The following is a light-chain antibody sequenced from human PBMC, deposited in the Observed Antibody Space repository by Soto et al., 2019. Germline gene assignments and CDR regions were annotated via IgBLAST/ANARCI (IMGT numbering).Light chain of an antibody. CDR3: QQCGNLPPT. Sequence: DIQMTQSPSSLSASVGARVTITCQASQAISNHLNWYQQTSGKAPKLLIYGEYNLETGVPSRFTGGQSGTHFTFTITRLQPEDVATYFCQQCGNLPPTFGGGTKVEI. CDR2: GEY. CDR1: QAISNH. V-gene: IGKV1-33*01. J-gene: IGKJ4*01.